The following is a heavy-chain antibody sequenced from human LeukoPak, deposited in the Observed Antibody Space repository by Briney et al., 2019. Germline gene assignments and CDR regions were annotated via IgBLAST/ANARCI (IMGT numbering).Heavy chain of an antibody. CDR1: GGSFSGYY. CDR2: INHSGST. V-gene: IGHV4-34*01. J-gene: IGHJ3*02. D-gene: IGHD2-21*01. Sequence: PSETLSLTCAVYGGSFSGYYWSWIRQPPGKGLEWIGEINHSGSTNYNPSLKSRVTISVDTSKNQFSLKLSSVTAADTAVYYCARPYSLAAFDIWGQGTMVTVSS. CDR3: ARPYSLAAFDI.